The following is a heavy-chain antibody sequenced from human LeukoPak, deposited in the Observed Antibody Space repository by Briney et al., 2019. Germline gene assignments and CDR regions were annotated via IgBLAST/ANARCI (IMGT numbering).Heavy chain of an antibody. Sequence: GGSLRLSCAASGFTFSSYSMNWVRQAPGKGLEGVSSISSSSSYIYYADSVKGRFTISRDNAKNSLYLQMNSLRAEDTAVYYCARDLRITMVRGVISWFDPWGQGTLVTVSS. J-gene: IGHJ5*02. CDR2: ISSSSSYI. CDR3: ARDLRITMVRGVISWFDP. V-gene: IGHV3-21*01. D-gene: IGHD3-10*01. CDR1: GFTFSSYS.